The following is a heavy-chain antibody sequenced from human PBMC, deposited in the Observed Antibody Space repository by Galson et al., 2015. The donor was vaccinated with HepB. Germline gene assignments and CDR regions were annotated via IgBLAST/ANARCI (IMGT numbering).Heavy chain of an antibody. Sequence: SVKVSCKVSGYTLTELSMHWVRQAPGKGLEWMGGFDPEDGETIYAQKFQGRVTMTEDISTDTAYMELSSLRSEDTAVYYCATADSGSLARRWFDPWGQGTLVTVSS. CDR1: GYTLTELS. CDR2: FDPEDGET. V-gene: IGHV1-24*01. D-gene: IGHD1-26*01. CDR3: ATADSGSLARRWFDP. J-gene: IGHJ5*02.